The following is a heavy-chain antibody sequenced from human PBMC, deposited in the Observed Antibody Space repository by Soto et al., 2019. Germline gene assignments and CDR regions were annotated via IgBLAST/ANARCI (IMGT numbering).Heavy chain of an antibody. V-gene: IGHV3-73*02. CDR2: IRSKANSYAT. CDR1: GFTFSGSA. D-gene: IGHD2-15*01. Sequence: EVQLVESGGGLVQPGGSLKLSCAASGFTFSGSAMHWVRQASGKGLEWVGRIRSKANSYATAYAASVKGRFTISRDDSKNTAYLQMNSPKTEDTAVYYCTSNLLLAYYYYGMDVWGQGTTVTVSS. J-gene: IGHJ6*02. CDR3: TSNLLLAYYYYGMDV.